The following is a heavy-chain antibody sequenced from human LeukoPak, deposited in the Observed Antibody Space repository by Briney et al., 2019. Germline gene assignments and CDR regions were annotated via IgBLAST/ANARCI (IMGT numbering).Heavy chain of an antibody. Sequence: GASVKVSCKASGYTFTSYDINWVRQATGQGLEWMGWMNPNSGNTGYAQKFQGRVTMTRNTSISTAYMELSSLRSEDTAVYYCARFLRSGSYYNFYYYYGMDVWGQGTTVTVSS. CDR2: MNPNSGNT. CDR3: ARFLRSGSYYNFYYYYGMDV. J-gene: IGHJ6*02. D-gene: IGHD3-10*01. V-gene: IGHV1-8*01. CDR1: GYTFTSYD.